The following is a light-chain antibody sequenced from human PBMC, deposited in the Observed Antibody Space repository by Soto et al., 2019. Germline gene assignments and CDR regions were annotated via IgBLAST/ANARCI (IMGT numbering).Light chain of an antibody. CDR2: GNS. CDR3: QSYDSSLRGRV. CDR1: SYNIGAGYD. J-gene: IGLJ2*01. Sequence: QSVLTQPPSVSGAPGQRVTISCTGSSYNIGAGYDVHWYQQLPGTAPKLLIYGNSNRPSGVADRFSGSNSGTSASLAITGLQAEDEADYYCQSYDSSLRGRVFGGGTKLTVL. V-gene: IGLV1-40*01.